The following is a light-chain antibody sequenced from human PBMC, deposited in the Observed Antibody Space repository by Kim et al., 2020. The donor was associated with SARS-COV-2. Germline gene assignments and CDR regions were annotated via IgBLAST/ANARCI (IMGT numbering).Light chain of an antibody. Sequence: IQMTQSPSTLSASVGDRVTITCRASQSISSWLAWYQQKPGKAPKLLIYDASSLESGVPSRFSGSGSGTEFTLTISSLQPDDFATYYCHQYNSYSPWTFGQGTKVDIK. CDR3: HQYNSYSPWT. CDR1: QSISSW. V-gene: IGKV1-5*01. CDR2: DAS. J-gene: IGKJ1*01.